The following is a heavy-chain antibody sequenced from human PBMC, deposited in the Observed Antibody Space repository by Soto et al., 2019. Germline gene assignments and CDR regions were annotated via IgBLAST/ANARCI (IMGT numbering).Heavy chain of an antibody. CDR3: ARDIRGYGMDV. D-gene: IGHD3-10*01. J-gene: IGHJ6*02. V-gene: IGHV3-11*01. Sequence: GGSLRLSCAASGFDFSDYYMSWSRLAPGRGLEWISYISDSGSPLYYADSVKGRFSISRDNARKSVYLQMNNLRADDTALYFCARDIRGYGMDVWGQGTTVTVSS. CDR1: GFDFSDYY. CDR2: ISDSGSPL.